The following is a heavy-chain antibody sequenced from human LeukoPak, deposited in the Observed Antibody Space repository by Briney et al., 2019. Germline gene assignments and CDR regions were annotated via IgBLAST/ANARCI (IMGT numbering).Heavy chain of an antibody. CDR3: ARVPIYGSGTSTSLYYFDY. Sequence: ASVKVSCKASGYTFTSYDINWVRQATGQGLEWMGWMNPNSGNTGYAQKFQGRVTITRNTSISTAYMELSRLRSDDTAVYYCARVPIYGSGTSTSLYYFDYWGQGTLVTVSS. D-gene: IGHD3-10*01. CDR2: MNPNSGNT. V-gene: IGHV1-8*03. CDR1: GYTFTSYD. J-gene: IGHJ4*02.